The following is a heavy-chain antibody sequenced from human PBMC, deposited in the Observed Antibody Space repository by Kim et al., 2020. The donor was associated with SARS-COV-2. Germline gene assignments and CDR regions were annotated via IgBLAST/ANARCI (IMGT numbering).Heavy chain of an antibody. CDR3: GRRRSVDYAFDM. D-gene: IGHD3-9*01. J-gene: IGHJ3*02. Sequence: SETLSLTSTVSGGSISSYYWTWIRQPPGKGLQWIGNIYYTGTTDYNPSLKSRVSMSIDRSGDRFSLSLTSLTAADTALYFCGRRRSVDYAFDMWGQGSMV. CDR1: GGSISSYY. CDR2: IYYTGTT. V-gene: IGHV4-59*08.